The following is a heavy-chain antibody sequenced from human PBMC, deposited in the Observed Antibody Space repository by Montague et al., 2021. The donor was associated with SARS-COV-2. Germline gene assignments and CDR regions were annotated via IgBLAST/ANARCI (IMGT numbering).Heavy chain of an antibody. J-gene: IGHJ4*02. V-gene: IGHV4-59*01. CDR2: KKYSRST. D-gene: IGHD2-15*01. CDR3: ASPGGYCTGGSCYYVY. Sequence: YKKYSRSTNYNPSLKSRVTISIDTSTNQFSLELSSVTAADMAVYYCASPGGYCTGGSCYYVYWGQGTLVNVSS.